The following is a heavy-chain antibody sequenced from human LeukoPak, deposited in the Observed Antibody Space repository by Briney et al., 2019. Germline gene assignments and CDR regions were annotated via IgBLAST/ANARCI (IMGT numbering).Heavy chain of an antibody. CDR3: ARQGWGYMDV. CDR2: INHSGST. D-gene: IGHD3-16*01. V-gene: IGHV4-34*01. CDR1: GGSFSGYY. J-gene: IGHJ6*03. Sequence: PSETLSLTCAVYGGSFSGYYWSWIRQPPGKGLEWIGEINHSGSTNYNPSLKSRVTISVDTSKNQFSLKLSSVTAADTAVYYCARQGWGYMDVWGKGTTVTVSS.